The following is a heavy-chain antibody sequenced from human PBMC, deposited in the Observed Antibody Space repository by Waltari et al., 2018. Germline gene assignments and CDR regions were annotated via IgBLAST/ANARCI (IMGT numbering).Heavy chain of an antibody. CDR3: ARARYFGSLFAWFDP. CDR1: GGSISSPNW. J-gene: IGHJ5*02. V-gene: IGHV4-4*02. Sequence: QVQLQESGPGLVKPSGTLSLTCAVSGGSISSPNWWTWVRQPPGKGLAWIGEISHTGSTDYNLSLKSRVTISVDNSKNQFSLKLNSVTAADTAVYYCARARYFGSLFAWFDPWGQGTLVNVSS. D-gene: IGHD1-20*01. CDR2: ISHTGST.